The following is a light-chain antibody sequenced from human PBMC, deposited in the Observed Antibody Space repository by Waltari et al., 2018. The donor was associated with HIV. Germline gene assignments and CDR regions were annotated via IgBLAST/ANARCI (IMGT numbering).Light chain of an antibody. CDR2: DVN. CDR3: CSYAGTLV. V-gene: IGLV2-23*02. J-gene: IGLJ3*02. CDR1: NSYIGNYNL. Sequence: QSALTQPASVSGSPGQSITISCTGTNSYIGNYNLVSWYQQFPGKAPKLLIYDVNKRPSGVSTRFSGSKSGNTASLTISGLQAEDEADYYCCSYAGTLVFGGGTRLTVL.